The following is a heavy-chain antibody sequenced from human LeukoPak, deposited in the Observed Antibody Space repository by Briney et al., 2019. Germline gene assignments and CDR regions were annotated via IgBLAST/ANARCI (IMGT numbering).Heavy chain of an antibody. J-gene: IGHJ4*02. Sequence: AAVKVSFKASGGTFISYTISWVRQAPGQGREWMGRIIPILGIPNYAQKFQGRVTITADKSTSTAYMELSSLRSEDTAVYYCARDRGDGVFDYWGQGTLVTVSS. D-gene: IGHD2-8*01. CDR1: GGTFISYT. CDR3: ARDRGDGVFDY. CDR2: IIPILGIP. V-gene: IGHV1-69*04.